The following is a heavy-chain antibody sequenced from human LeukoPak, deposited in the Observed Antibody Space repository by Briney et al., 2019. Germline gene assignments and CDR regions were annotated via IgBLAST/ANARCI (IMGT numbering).Heavy chain of an antibody. CDR3: ARVRRKAATRGEYYFDY. Sequence: GASVKVSCKASGYTFTSYDINWVRQATGQGLEWMGWMNPNSGNTGYAQKFQGRVTMARKTSISTAYMELSSLRSEDTAVYYCARVRRKAATRGEYYFDYWGQGTLVTVSS. CDR2: MNPNSGNT. D-gene: IGHD2-15*01. V-gene: IGHV1-8*01. CDR1: GYTFTSYD. J-gene: IGHJ4*02.